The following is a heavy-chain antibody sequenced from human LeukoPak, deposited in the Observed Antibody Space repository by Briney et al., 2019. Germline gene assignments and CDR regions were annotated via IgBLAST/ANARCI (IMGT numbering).Heavy chain of an antibody. V-gene: IGHV4-30-4*01. J-gene: IGHJ4*02. CDR2: IYYSGST. CDR1: GGSISSGDYY. CDR3: ARETGLYYFDY. Sequence: SQTLSLTCTVSGGSISSGDYYWNWIRQPPGKGLEWIGHIYYSGSTYYNPPLKSRVTISVDTSKNQFSLKLSSVTAADTAVYFCARETGLYYFDYWGQGTLVTVPS. D-gene: IGHD1-14*01.